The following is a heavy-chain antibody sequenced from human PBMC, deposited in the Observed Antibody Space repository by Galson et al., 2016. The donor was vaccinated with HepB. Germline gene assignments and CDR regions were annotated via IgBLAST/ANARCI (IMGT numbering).Heavy chain of an antibody. CDR3: ATGTTALRQ. V-gene: IGHV3-7*01. CDR1: GFNFSSYW. CDR2: MDQDGSVV. D-gene: IGHD1/OR15-1a*01. Sequence: SLRLSCAASGFNFSSYWMSWVRQVPGKGLQWVANMDQDGSVVYYVDSVRGRSTISRDNAKSPLFLQISSLGVDDTAVYYCATGTTALRQWGQGALVTVSS. J-gene: IGHJ4*02.